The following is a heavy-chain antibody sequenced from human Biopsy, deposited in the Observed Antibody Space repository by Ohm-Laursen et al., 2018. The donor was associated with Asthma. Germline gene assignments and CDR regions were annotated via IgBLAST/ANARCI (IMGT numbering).Heavy chain of an antibody. V-gene: IGHV4-34*01. Sequence: TLSLTCAVYGGSFSGYYWSWIRQPPGKGLEGIGEINHSGSTNYNPSLKSRVTISVDTSKNQFSLKLSSVTAADTAVYYCARVVGGYCSSTSCYGGYYYGMDVWGQGTTVPVSS. J-gene: IGHJ6*02. CDR1: GGSFSGYY. CDR3: ARVVGGYCSSTSCYGGYYYGMDV. CDR2: INHSGST. D-gene: IGHD2-2*01.